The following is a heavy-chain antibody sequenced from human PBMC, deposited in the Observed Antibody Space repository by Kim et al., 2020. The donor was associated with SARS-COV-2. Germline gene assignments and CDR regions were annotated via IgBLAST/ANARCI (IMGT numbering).Heavy chain of an antibody. CDR3: ARDIVDYYDSSGYLFDY. V-gene: IGHV3-30-3*01. D-gene: IGHD3-22*01. J-gene: IGHJ4*02. CDR2: ISYDGSNK. Sequence: GGSLRLSCAASGFTFSSYAMHWVRQAPGKGLEWVAVISYDGSNKYYADSVKGRFTISRDNSKNTLYLQMNSLRAEDTAVYYCARDIVDYYDSSGYLFDYWGQGTLVTVSS. CDR1: GFTFSSYA.